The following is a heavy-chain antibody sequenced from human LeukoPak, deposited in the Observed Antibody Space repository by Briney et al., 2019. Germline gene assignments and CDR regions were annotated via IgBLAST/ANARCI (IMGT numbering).Heavy chain of an antibody. CDR3: ASPTSVAEYYFDY. V-gene: IGHV4-39*01. J-gene: IGHJ4*02. Sequence: SETLSLTCTVSGGSISSSSYYWGWIRQPPGKGLEWIGSIYYSGSTYYNPSLKSRVTISVDTSKNQFSLELSSVTAADTAVHYCASPTSVAEYYFDYWGQGTLVTVSS. CDR1: GGSISSSSYY. CDR2: IYYSGST. D-gene: IGHD5-12*01.